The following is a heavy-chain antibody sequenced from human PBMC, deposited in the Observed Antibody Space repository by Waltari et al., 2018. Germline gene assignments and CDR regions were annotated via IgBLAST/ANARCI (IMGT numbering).Heavy chain of an antibody. D-gene: IGHD3-10*01. J-gene: IGHJ3*02. V-gene: IGHV4-59*01. CDR1: GGSISSYY. Sequence: QVQLQESGPGLVKPSETLSLTCTVSGGSISSYYWRWIRQPPGKGLEWIGYIYYSGSTNYNPSLKSRVTISVDTSKNQFSLKLSSVTAADTAVYYCARDRSPIEAAFDIWGQGTMVTVSS. CDR2: IYYSGST. CDR3: ARDRSPIEAAFDI.